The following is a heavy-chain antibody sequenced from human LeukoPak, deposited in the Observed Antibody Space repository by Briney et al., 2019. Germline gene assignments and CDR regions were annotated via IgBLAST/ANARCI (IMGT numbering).Heavy chain of an antibody. V-gene: IGHV4-30-4*01. J-gene: IGHJ6*02. CDR1: GGSISSGDYY. D-gene: IGHD3-10*01. CDR3: ARQYFGSGKYYYAMDV. Sequence: SQTLSLTCTVSGGSISSGDYYWSWIRQPPGKGLEWIGYIYYSGSTYYNPSLKSRVTISVDTSKNQFSLQLSSVTAADTAVYYCARQYFGSGKYYYAMDVWGQGTTVTVSS. CDR2: IYYSGST.